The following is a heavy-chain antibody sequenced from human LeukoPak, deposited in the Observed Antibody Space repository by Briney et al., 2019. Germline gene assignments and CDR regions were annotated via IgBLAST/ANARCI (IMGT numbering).Heavy chain of an antibody. CDR2: SRNKANTYTT. CDR3: ARPLMGANFDC. CDR1: GFTFSDHY. D-gene: IGHD1-26*01. V-gene: IGHV3-72*01. Sequence: GGSLRLSCAVSGFTFSDHYMDWARQAPGKGLEWVGRSRNKANTYTTEYAASVKGRFTISRDDSKNSVFLQMNSLKTEDTAVYFCARPLMGANFDCWGQGTLVTVSS. J-gene: IGHJ4*02.